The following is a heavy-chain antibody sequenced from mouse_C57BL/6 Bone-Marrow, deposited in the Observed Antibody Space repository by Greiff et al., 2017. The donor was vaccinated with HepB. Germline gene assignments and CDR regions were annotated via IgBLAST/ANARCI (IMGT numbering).Heavy chain of an antibody. V-gene: IGHV5-17*01. CDR2: ISSGSSTI. D-gene: IGHD2-5*01. Sequence: EVHLVESGGGLVKPGGSLKLSCAASGFTFSDYGMHWVRQAPEKGLEWVAYISSGSSTIYYADTVKGRFTISRDNAKNTLFLQMTSLMSGDTAPYYCAAYYSNSYAMDYWGQGTSVTVSS. J-gene: IGHJ4*01. CDR1: GFTFSDYG. CDR3: AAYYSNSYAMDY.